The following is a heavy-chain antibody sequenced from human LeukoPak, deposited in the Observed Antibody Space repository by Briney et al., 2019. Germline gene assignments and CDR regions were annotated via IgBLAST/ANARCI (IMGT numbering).Heavy chain of an antibody. V-gene: IGHV4-34*01. CDR1: GGSFSGYY. Sequence: SETLSLTCAVYGGSFSGYYWSWIRQPPGKGLEWIGEINHSGSTNYNPSLKSRVTVSVDTSKNQFSLKLSSVTAADTAVYYCARALPYYYYGMDVWGQGTTVTVSS. CDR2: INHSGST. CDR3: ARALPYYYYGMDV. J-gene: IGHJ6*02.